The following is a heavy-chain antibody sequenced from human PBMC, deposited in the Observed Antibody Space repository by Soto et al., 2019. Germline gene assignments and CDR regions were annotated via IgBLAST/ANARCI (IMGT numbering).Heavy chain of an antibody. CDR2: IYHSGST. V-gene: IGHV4-30-2*01. J-gene: IGHJ4*02. D-gene: IGHD6-19*01. Sequence: QLQLQESGSRLVKASQTLSLTCAVSGGSISSGGFSCNWIRQPPGKGLEWIGYIYHSGSTYFNPSLKSRVTRSVDRSTNQFSLKLSSVTAADTAVYYCASRVSDYFDYWGQGTPVTVSS. CDR1: GGSISSGGFS. CDR3: ASRVSDYFDY.